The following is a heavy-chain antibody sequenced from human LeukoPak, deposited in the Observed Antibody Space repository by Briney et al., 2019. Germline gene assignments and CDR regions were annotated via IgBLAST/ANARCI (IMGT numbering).Heavy chain of an antibody. D-gene: IGHD3-9*01. CDR2: ISISGSTI. Sequence: GGSLRLSCAASGFTFSSYEMNWVRQAPGKGLEWVSYISISGSTIYYADSVKGRFTISKDNAKNSLHLQTNSLRAEDTAVYYCARETGPYHDYWGQGTLVTVSS. J-gene: IGHJ4*02. CDR1: GFTFSSYE. V-gene: IGHV3-48*03. CDR3: ARETGPYHDY.